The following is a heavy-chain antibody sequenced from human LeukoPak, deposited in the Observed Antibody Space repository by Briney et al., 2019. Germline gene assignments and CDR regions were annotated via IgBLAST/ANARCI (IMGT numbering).Heavy chain of an antibody. CDR1: GFTFSNYA. CDR3: ARQLGYCSDGSCYFDF. V-gene: IGHV3-23*01. CDR2: ISTDGGNT. J-gene: IGHJ4*02. D-gene: IGHD2-15*01. Sequence: GGSLRLSCAASGFTFSNYAISWVRQAPGRGLEWISAISTDGGNTYYADSVKGRFTISRDKSKNTAHLQMNSLRAEDTAVYHCARQLGYCSDGSCYFDFWGQGTLVTVSS.